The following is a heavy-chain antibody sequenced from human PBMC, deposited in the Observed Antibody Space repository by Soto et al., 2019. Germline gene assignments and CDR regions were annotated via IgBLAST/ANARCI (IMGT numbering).Heavy chain of an antibody. CDR3: AKGVATSVLLTHDY. V-gene: IGHV3-23*01. J-gene: IGHJ4*02. Sequence: EVQLLESGGGLVQPGGSLRLSCAASGFSFSNYAMSWVRQAPGEGLEWVSTMSGSGYNTYYADSVKRRFAISRDNTKNTLYLQMNSRTAEDTAVYYWAKGVATSVLLTHDYWGQGTLVTVSS. CDR1: GFSFSNYA. D-gene: IGHD3-9*01. CDR2: MSGSGYNT.